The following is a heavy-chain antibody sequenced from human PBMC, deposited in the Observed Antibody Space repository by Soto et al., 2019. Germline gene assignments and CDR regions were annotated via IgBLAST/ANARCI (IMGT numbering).Heavy chain of an antibody. D-gene: IGHD3-22*01. J-gene: IGHJ4*02. V-gene: IGHV3-7*01. CDR1: GFTFTSYW. CDR3: AREIYYESNSDY. CDR2: IKPDASEI. Sequence: GGSLRLSCAASGFTFTSYWMSWARQAPGKGLEWVSNIKPDASEIYYAGSVKGRFTISRDNAKNSVYLQMNSLRADDTALYYCAREIYYESNSDYWGQGTQVTVYS.